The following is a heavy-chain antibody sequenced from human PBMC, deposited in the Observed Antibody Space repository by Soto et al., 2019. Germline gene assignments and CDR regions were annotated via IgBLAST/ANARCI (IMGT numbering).Heavy chain of an antibody. CDR1: GYSFTSYW. Sequence: GESLKISCKGSGYSFTSYWIGWVRQMPGKGLEWMGIIYPGDSDTRYSPSFQGQVTISADKSISTAYLQWSSLKASDTAMYYCARQLNYDFWSGYLENWFDPWGQGTLVTVSS. CDR2: IYPGDSDT. D-gene: IGHD3-3*01. V-gene: IGHV5-51*01. J-gene: IGHJ5*02. CDR3: ARQLNYDFWSGYLENWFDP.